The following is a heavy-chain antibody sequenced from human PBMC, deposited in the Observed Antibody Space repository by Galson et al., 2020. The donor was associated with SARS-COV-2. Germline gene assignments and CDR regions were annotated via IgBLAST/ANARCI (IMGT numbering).Heavy chain of an antibody. D-gene: IGHD3-22*01. Sequence: TGGSLRLSCAASGFTFTSHWMHWVRQAPGKGLEWVANIRQDGSEQFYVDSGKGRFTISRDNAKKSLFLQMNSLRAEDTAVYYCAREDDSSGSLGDLWGQGTLVTVSS. V-gene: IGHV3-7*01. CDR2: IRQDGSEQ. J-gene: IGHJ5*02. CDR1: GFTFTSHW. CDR3: AREDDSSGSLGDL.